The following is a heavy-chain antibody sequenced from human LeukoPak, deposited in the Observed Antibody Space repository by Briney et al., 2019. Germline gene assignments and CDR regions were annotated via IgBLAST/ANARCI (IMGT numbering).Heavy chain of an antibody. V-gene: IGHV3-48*03. D-gene: IGHD5-24*01. CDR1: GFTFSSFE. CDR3: AGPMTSIYY. Sequence: QPGGSLRLSCAASGFTFSSFEMNWVRQTPGKGLEWVSYISTTGSTIYYADSVKGRFTISRDNAKNSLYLQMNSLRAEDTAVYYCAGPMTSIYYWGQGTLVTVSS. J-gene: IGHJ4*02. CDR2: ISTTGSTI.